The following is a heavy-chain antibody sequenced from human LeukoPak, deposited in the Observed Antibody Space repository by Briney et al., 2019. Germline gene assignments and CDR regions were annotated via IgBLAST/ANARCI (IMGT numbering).Heavy chain of an antibody. CDR2: IYYSGST. J-gene: IGHJ4*02. CDR1: GGSISSSSYY. Sequence: PSETLSLTCTVSGGSISSSSYYWGWIRQPPGKGLEWIGSIYYSGSTYYNPSLKSRVTISVDTSKNQFSLKLSSVTAADTAVYYCARDTVAGPFYYFDYWGQGTLVTVSS. V-gene: IGHV4-39*07. D-gene: IGHD6-19*01. CDR3: ARDTVAGPFYYFDY.